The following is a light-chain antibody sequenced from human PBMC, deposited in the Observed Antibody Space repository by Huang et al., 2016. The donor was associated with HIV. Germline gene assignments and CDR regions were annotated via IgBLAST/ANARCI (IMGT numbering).Light chain of an antibody. J-gene: IGKJ1*01. Sequence: DIIMTQSPDSLAVSLGERATLNCRSSQSVYSRSNSKDYMAWFQQKPGQPPRLLLFWASTRDAGVPDRFTGSGSGTHFTLTIASLEAEDAAIYYCQQYYSSPQTFGQGTRVEVK. CDR2: WAS. CDR1: QSVYSRSNSKDY. CDR3: QQYYSSPQT. V-gene: IGKV4-1*01.